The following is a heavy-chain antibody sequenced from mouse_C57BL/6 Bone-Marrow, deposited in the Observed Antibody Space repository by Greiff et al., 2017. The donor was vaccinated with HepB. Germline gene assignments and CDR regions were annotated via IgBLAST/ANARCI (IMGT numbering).Heavy chain of an antibody. CDR3: ARVYYYGRYYYAMDY. J-gene: IGHJ4*01. V-gene: IGHV1-69*01. CDR1: GYTFTSYW. Sequence: VQLQQPGAELVMPGASVKLSCKASGYTFTSYWMHWVKQRPGQGLEWIGEIDPSDSYTNYNQKFKGKSTLTVDKSSSPAYMQLSSLTSEDSAVYYCARVYYYGRYYYAMDYWGQGTSVTVSS. D-gene: IGHD1-1*01. CDR2: IDPSDSYT.